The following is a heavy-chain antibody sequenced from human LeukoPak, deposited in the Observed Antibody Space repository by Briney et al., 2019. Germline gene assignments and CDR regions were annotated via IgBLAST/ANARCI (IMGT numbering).Heavy chain of an antibody. Sequence: GGSLRLSCAASGFTFSSYSMNWVRQAPGKGLEWVSAISGSGGSTYYADSVKGRFTISRDNSKNTLYLQMNSLRAEDTAVYYCAKFLEDSSSLFDYWGQGTLVTVSS. J-gene: IGHJ4*02. D-gene: IGHD6-13*01. CDR3: AKFLEDSSSLFDY. V-gene: IGHV3-23*01. CDR2: ISGSGGST. CDR1: GFTFSSYS.